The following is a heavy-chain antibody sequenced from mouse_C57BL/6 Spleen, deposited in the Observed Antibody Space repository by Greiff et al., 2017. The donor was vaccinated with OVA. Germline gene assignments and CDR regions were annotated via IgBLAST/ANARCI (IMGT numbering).Heavy chain of an antibody. Sequence: QVHVKQSGAELVRPGASVTLSCKASGYTFTDYEMHWVKQTPVHGLEWIGAIDPETGGTAYNQKFKGKAILTADKSSSTAYMELRSLTSEDSAVYYCTRERWFAYWGQGTLVTVSA. V-gene: IGHV1-15*01. CDR2: IDPETGGT. CDR3: TRERWFAY. CDR1: GYTFTDYE. J-gene: IGHJ3*01.